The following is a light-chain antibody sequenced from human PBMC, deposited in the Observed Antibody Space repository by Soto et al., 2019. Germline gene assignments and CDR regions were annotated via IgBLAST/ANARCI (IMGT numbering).Light chain of an antibody. J-gene: IGLJ1*01. CDR2: EVS. CDR1: SSDVGGYNY. V-gene: IGLV2-8*01. CDR3: SSYAGSNNFV. Sequence: ALTQPPSASGSPGQSVTISCTGTSSDVGGYNYVSWYQQHPGKAPKLMIYEVSERPSGVPDRFSGSKSSNTASLTVSGLQAEDEADYYCSSYAGSNNFVFGTGTKVTVL.